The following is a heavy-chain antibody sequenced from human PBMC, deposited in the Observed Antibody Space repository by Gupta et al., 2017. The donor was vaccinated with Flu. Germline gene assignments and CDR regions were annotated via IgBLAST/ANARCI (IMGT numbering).Heavy chain of an antibody. Sequence: QVQLQQWGAGLLKPSETLSLTCAVYGGSFSGYYWSWIRQPPGKGLEWIGEINHSGSTNYNPSLKSRVTISVDTSKNQFSLKLSSVTAADTAVYYCARGRVRGAGSYDTITYFDYGVQGTLVTVSS. CDR3: ARGRVRGAGSYDTITYFDY. CDR1: GGSFSGYY. J-gene: IGHJ4*02. D-gene: IGHD3-10*01. CDR2: INHSGST. V-gene: IGHV4-34*01.